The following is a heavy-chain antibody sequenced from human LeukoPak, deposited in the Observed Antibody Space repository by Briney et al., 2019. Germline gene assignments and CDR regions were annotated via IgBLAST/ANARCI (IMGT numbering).Heavy chain of an antibody. CDR1: GYTFISYY. CDR2: INPSGGTT. Sequence: GASVKVSCKASGYTFISYYLHWVRQAPGQGLEWMGIINPSGGTTSYAQKFQGRVTMTRDTSTSTVYMELSSLRSEDTAVYYCARDPSVSGYSLGYFDYWGQGTLVTVSS. D-gene: IGHD5-18*01. CDR3: ARDPSVSGYSLGYFDY. V-gene: IGHV1-46*01. J-gene: IGHJ4*02.